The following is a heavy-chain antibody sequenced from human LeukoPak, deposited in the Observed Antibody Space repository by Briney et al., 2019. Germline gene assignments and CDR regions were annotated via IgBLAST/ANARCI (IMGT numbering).Heavy chain of an antibody. D-gene: IGHD3-16*01. CDR1: GLTFSSYE. J-gene: IGHJ4*02. CDR2: ISSSGSTI. V-gene: IGHV3-48*03. CDR3: ARNDYNFDY. Sequence: GGSLRLSCAASGLTFSSYEMNWARQAPGKGLEWVSYISSSGSTIYYADSVQGRFTISRDNAKNSLYLQMSSLRAEDTAVYYCARNDYNFDYWGQGTLVTVPS.